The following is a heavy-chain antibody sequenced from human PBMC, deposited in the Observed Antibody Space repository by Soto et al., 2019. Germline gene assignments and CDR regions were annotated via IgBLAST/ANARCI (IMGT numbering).Heavy chain of an antibody. Sequence: GASVKVSCKAAGYTFSTYAIHWVRQAPGQRHEWMGWIHVGDGNTKYSEKFQARVSLTMDTSASTAYMELSSLRSDDTAVYYCARHQGGAAGTRSGMDVWRQWTTVAVSS. V-gene: IGHV1-3*01. J-gene: IGHJ6*02. CDR2: IHVGDGNT. CDR1: GYTFSTYA. CDR3: ARHQGGAAGTRSGMDV. D-gene: IGHD6-13*01.